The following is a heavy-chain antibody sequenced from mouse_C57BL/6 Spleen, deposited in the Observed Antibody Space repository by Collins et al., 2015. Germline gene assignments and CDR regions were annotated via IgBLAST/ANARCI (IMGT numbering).Heavy chain of an antibody. CDR2: IDPETGGT. V-gene: IGHV1-15*01. J-gene: IGHJ4*01. CDR3: TRVGGYGNPAMDY. Sequence: QVQLQQSGAELVRPGASVTLSCKASGYTFTDYEMHWVKQTPVHGLEWIGAIDPETGGTAYNQKFKGKAILTADKSSSTAYMELRSLTSEDSAVYYCTRVGGYGNPAMDYWGQGTSVTVSS. CDR1: GYTFTDYE. D-gene: IGHD2-1*01.